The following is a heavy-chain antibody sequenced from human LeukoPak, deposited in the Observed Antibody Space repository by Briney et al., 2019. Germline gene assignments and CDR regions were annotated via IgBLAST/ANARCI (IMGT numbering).Heavy chain of an antibody. CDR1: GYTFTSYG. Sequence: GASVKLSCKASGYTFTSYGISWVRQAPGQGLEWMGWISAYNGNTNYAQKLQGRVTMTTDTSTSTAYMELRSLRSDDTAVYYCARIPVDWGVVEWSGYLVYFDYWGQGTLVTVS. V-gene: IGHV1-18*01. D-gene: IGHD3-3*01. J-gene: IGHJ4*02. CDR3: ARIPVDWGVVEWSGYLVYFDY. CDR2: ISAYNGNT.